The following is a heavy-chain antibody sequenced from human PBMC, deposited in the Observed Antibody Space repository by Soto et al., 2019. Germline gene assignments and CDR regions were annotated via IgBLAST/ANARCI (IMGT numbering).Heavy chain of an antibody. D-gene: IGHD3-10*01. CDR1: GFTFSSYA. Sequence: PGGSLRLSCAASGFTFSSYAMHWVRQAPGKGLEWVAVISYDGSNKYYADSVKGRFTISRDNSKNTLYLQMNSLRAEGTAVYYCARDRSPLWFGEHTGFDYWGQGTLVTVSS. J-gene: IGHJ4*02. CDR2: ISYDGSNK. CDR3: ARDRSPLWFGEHTGFDY. V-gene: IGHV3-30-3*01.